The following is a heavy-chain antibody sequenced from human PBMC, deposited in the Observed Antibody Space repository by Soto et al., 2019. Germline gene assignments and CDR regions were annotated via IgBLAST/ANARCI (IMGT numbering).Heavy chain of an antibody. V-gene: IGHV1-2*04. CDR2: INPNSGGT. CDR1: GYTFTGYY. D-gene: IGHD5-12*01. Sequence: QVQLVQSEAEVKKPGASVKVSCKASGYTFTGYYMHWVRQAPGQGLEWMGWINPNSGGTNYAQKFQGWVTMTRDTSISTAYMELSRLRSDDTAVYYCARDGRGGYFYYYYGMDVWGQGTTVTVSS. J-gene: IGHJ6*02. CDR3: ARDGRGGYFYYYYGMDV.